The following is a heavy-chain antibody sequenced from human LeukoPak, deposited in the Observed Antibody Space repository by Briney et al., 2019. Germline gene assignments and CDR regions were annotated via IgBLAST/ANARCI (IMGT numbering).Heavy chain of an antibody. J-gene: IGHJ6*02. Sequence: GGSLRLSCAASGFTFGCYGMHWVRQAPGKGLEWVEVISHDGKKKFYVDSVKSRFTISRDNSENTLYLQMNSLRTEDTAMYYCVKDTAMEPYDYYYYGMDVWGQGTTITVSS. V-gene: IGHV3-30*18. CDR3: VKDTAMEPYDYYYYGMDV. CDR1: GFTFGCYG. CDR2: ISHDGKKK. D-gene: IGHD5-18*01.